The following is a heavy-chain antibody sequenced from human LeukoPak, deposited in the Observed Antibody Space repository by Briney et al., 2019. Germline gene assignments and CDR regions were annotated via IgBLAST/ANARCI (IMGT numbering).Heavy chain of an antibody. V-gene: IGHV4-30-4*01. Sequence: SETLSLTCTVSGGSISSGDYYWSWIRQPPGKGLEWIGYIYYSGSTNYNPSLKSRVTISVDTSKNQFSLKLSSVTAADTAVYYCARRRGKWIQLWTDAFDIWGQGTMVTVSS. CDR3: ARRRGKWIQLWTDAFDI. CDR1: GGSISSGDYY. J-gene: IGHJ3*02. D-gene: IGHD5-18*01. CDR2: IYYSGST.